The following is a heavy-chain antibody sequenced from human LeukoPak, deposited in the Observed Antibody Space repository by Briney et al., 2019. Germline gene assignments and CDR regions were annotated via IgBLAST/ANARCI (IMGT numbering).Heavy chain of an antibody. J-gene: IGHJ4*02. D-gene: IGHD6-19*01. V-gene: IGHV3-11*06. Sequence: SGGSLRLSCAASGFTSSDYYMSWIRQAPGKGLEWVSYISSSSTGTKYADSVKGRFTISRDNAKNSLYLQMNSLRAEDTAVYYCAKDSSGWLGYWGQGTLVTVSS. CDR2: ISSSSTGT. CDR1: GFTSSDYY. CDR3: AKDSSGWLGY.